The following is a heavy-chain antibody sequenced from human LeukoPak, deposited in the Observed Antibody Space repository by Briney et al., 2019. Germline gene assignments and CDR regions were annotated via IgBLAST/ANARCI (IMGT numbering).Heavy chain of an antibody. CDR1: GFTFSSYA. J-gene: IGHJ4*02. Sequence: PGGSLRLSCAASGFTFSSYAMHWVRQAPGKGLEWVAVTSYDRSKKYYADSVKGRFTISRDNFKNTVYLQMNSLRADDTAVYYCARDVADCSGGSRYWLDYWGQGTLVTVSS. CDR2: TSYDRSKK. D-gene: IGHD2-15*01. V-gene: IGHV3-30*04. CDR3: ARDVADCSGGSRYWLDY.